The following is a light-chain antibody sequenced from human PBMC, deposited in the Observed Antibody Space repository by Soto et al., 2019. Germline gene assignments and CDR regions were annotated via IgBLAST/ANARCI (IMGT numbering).Light chain of an antibody. Sequence: SPGQRVTISCSGSSSNIGSNSVYWYQQLPKMAPKLLIYTNNQRPSGVPDRFSGSKSGISASLAISGLRSEDEADYYCATWDDILSGVVFGGGTKVTVL. CDR1: SSNIGSNS. V-gene: IGLV1-47*01. J-gene: IGLJ3*02. CDR3: ATWDDILSGVV. CDR2: TNN.